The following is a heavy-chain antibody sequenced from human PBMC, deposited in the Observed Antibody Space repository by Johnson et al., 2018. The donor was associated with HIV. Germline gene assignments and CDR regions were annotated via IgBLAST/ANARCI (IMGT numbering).Heavy chain of an antibody. CDR1: GFTFSSYA. D-gene: IGHD3-22*01. J-gene: IGHJ3*02. CDR2: IYSGGST. V-gene: IGHV3-66*01. Sequence: VQLVESGGGLVQPGGSLRLSCAASGFTFSSYAMSWVRQAPGKGLEWVSVIYSGGSTYYADSVKGRFTISRDNSKNTLYLQMNSLRAEDTAVYYCARDVANYYDPGAFDIWGQGTMVTVSS. CDR3: ARDVANYYDPGAFDI.